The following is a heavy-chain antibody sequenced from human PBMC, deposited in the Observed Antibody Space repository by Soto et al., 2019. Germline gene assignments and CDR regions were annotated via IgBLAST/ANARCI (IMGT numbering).Heavy chain of an antibody. CDR2: ISAYNGNT. Sequence: QVQLVQSGAEVKKPGASVKVSCKASGYTFTSYAISWVRQAPGQGLEWMGWISAYNGNTNYAQKFPGRANMTTNTTPSTAYLGLRSLRLADTAGDSFARDAPPADYWGQGTLVTVSS. V-gene: IGHV1-18*01. CDR1: GYTFTSYA. J-gene: IGHJ4*02. CDR3: ARDAPPADY.